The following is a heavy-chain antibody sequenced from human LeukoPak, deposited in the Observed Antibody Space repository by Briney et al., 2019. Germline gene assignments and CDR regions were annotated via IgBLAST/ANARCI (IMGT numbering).Heavy chain of an antibody. CDR2: INPSSGGT. CDR1: GYTFTGYY. J-gene: IGHJ4*02. V-gene: IGHV1-2*02. CDR3: ARVWGSSGWYYFDY. Sequence: ASVKVSCKASGYTFTGYYMHWVRQAPGQGLEWMGWINPSSGGTNYAQKFQGRVTMTRDTSISTAYMELSRLRSDDTAVYYCARVWGSSGWYYFDYWGQGTLVTVSS. D-gene: IGHD6-19*01.